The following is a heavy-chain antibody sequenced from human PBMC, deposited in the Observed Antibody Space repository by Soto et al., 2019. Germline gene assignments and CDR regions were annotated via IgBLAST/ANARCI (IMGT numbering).Heavy chain of an antibody. CDR3: AKGEYYYDSSGYYYDGYYYGMDV. D-gene: IGHD3-22*01. CDR1: GFTFSSYA. J-gene: IGHJ6*02. Sequence: EVQLLESGGGLVQPGGSLRLSCAASGFTFSSYAMSWVRQAPGKGLEWVSAISGSGGSTYYADSVKGRFTISRDNSKNTLYLQMNSLRAEDTAVYYCAKGEYYYDSSGYYYDGYYYGMDVWGQGTTVTVSS. V-gene: IGHV3-23*01. CDR2: ISGSGGST.